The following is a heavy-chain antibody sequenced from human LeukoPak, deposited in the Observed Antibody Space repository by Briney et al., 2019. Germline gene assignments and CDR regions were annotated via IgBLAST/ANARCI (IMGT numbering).Heavy chain of an antibody. J-gene: IGHJ5*02. CDR3: ARAYGSGSYSGRFDP. Sequence: SETLSLTCTVSGGSISSSSYYWGWIRQPPGKGLEWIGSIYYSGSTYYNPSLKSRVTISVDTSKNQFSLKLSSVTAADTAVYYCARAYGSGSYSGRFDPWGQGTLVTVSS. D-gene: IGHD3-10*01. V-gene: IGHV4-39*01. CDR1: GGSISSSSYY. CDR2: IYYSGST.